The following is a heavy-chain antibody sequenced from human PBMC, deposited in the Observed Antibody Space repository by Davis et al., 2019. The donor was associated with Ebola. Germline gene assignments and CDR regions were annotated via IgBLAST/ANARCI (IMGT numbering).Heavy chain of an antibody. Sequence: MPSETLSLTCAVYGGSFSGYYWSWIRQPPGKRLEWIGEINHSGSTNYNPSLKSRVTISVDTSKNQFSLKLRSVTAADTALYYCVRPYGSIGATFDIWGRGTMVTVSS. CDR1: GGSFSGYY. D-gene: IGHD3-10*01. V-gene: IGHV4-34*01. CDR3: VRPYGSIGATFDI. J-gene: IGHJ3*02. CDR2: INHSGST.